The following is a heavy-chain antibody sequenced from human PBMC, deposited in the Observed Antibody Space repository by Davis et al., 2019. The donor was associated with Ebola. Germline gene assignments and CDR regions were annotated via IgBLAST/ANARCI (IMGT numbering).Heavy chain of an antibody. CDR3: ARGEPTYDFWSGYPIYYFDY. J-gene: IGHJ4*02. V-gene: IGHV1-18*01. CDR1: GYTFTSYG. CDR2: ISAYNGNT. Sequence: ASVKVSCKASGYTFTSYGISWVRQAPGQGLEWMGWISAYNGNTNYAQKLQGRVTMTTDTSTSTAYMELRSLRSEDTAVYYCARGEPTYDFWSGYPIYYFDYWGQGTLVTVSS. D-gene: IGHD3-3*01.